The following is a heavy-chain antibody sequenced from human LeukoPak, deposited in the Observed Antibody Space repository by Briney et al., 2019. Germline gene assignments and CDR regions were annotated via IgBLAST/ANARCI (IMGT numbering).Heavy chain of an antibody. Sequence: PSVTLSLTCTVSGGSISSYYWSWIRQPPGKGLEWIGYIYYSGSTNYNPSLKSRVTISVDTSKNQFSLKLSSVTAADTAVYYCVRAGLLRYFDWPIDYWGQGTLVTVSS. CDR3: VRAGLLRYFDWPIDY. D-gene: IGHD3-9*01. J-gene: IGHJ4*02. V-gene: IGHV4-59*01. CDR2: IYYSGST. CDR1: GGSISSYY.